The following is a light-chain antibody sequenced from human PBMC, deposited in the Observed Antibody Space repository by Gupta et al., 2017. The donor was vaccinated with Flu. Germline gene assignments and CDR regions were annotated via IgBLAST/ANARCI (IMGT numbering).Light chain of an antibody. CDR1: SSNIGKNF. CDR2: DND. J-gene: IGLJ1*01. V-gene: IGLV1-51*01. Sequence: QSVLTQPPSVSAAPGQMVTISCSGSSSNIGKNFVSWYQQFPGTPPKLLIYDNDRRPSRISDRFSGSKAGTSATLGITGLQTGDEADYYCAAWDSGLSNYVFGIGTKVTGL. CDR3: AAWDSGLSNYV.